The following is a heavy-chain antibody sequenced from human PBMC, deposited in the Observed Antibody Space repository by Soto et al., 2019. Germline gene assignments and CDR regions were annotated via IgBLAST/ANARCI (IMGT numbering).Heavy chain of an antibody. J-gene: IGHJ4*02. V-gene: IGHV3-9*01. CDR2: ISWNGASI. Sequence: EVQLVESGGGLVQPGRSLRLSCAASGFTFDDYAIHWVRQAPGRGLEWVAGISWNGASIGYADSVKGRFTISRDNAKNSLHLQMNSLRSEDKYLYYCANLPLYGSGFDCWGQGTLVTVSS. D-gene: IGHD3-10*01. CDR1: GFTFDDYA. CDR3: ANLPLYGSGFDC.